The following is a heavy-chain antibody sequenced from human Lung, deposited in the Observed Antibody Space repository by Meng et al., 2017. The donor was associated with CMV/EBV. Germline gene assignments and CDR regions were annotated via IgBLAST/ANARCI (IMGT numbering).Heavy chain of an antibody. CDR1: GYIFSGYY. J-gene: IGHJ6*02. Sequence: ASXXVSXKASGYIFSGYYIHWVRQAPGQGLEWMGWINPNSGGTNYAQKFQGRVTMTRDTSISTAYMDLSRLKSDDTAVYYRARGLGDYCSTTSCSYGVDVXGQGXTVTVSS. V-gene: IGHV1-2*02. CDR3: ARGLGDYCSTTSCSYGVDV. CDR2: INPNSGGT. D-gene: IGHD2-2*01.